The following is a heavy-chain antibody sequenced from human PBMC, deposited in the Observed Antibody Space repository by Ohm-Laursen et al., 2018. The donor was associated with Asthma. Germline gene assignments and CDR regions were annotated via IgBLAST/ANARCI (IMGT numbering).Heavy chain of an antibody. CDR1: GFTFSTYA. D-gene: IGHD5-18*01. CDR2: ISGSAGST. CDR3: AKDRGFNYGYGMDV. Sequence: SLRLSCSASGFTFSTYAMNWVRQAPGQGLEWVSVISGSAGSTYYADSVKGRFTNSRDNSKNTLYLQMNSLRAEDTALYYCAKDRGFNYGYGMDVWGQGTTVTVSS. J-gene: IGHJ6*02. V-gene: IGHV3-23*01.